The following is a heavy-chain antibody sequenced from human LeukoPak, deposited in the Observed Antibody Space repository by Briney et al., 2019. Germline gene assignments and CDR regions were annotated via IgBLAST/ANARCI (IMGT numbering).Heavy chain of an antibody. J-gene: IGHJ5*02. D-gene: IGHD1-26*01. V-gene: IGHV1-69*04. CDR2: IIPILGIA. CDR3: ARDLRGYSGSYYWFDP. Sequence: SVRVSCKASGGTFSSYTISWVRQAPGQGLEWMGRIIPILGIADYAQKFQGRVTITADKSTSTAYMELSSLRSEDTAVYYCARDLRGYSGSYYWFDPWGQGTLVTVSS. CDR1: GGTFSSYT.